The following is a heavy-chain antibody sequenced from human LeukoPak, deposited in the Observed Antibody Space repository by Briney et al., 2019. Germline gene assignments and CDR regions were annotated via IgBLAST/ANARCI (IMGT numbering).Heavy chain of an antibody. V-gene: IGHV1-46*01. D-gene: IGHD5-12*01. CDR1: GYSLTNYY. Sequence: ASVKVSCKAFGYSLTNYYVRWVRQAPGQGLEWMGEINPSGGSTSYAQKFQGRITVTRDTYTNTVYMDLSSLRSGDTATYYCARGAPTTRIGAGRFDYWGQGSLLTVAS. J-gene: IGHJ4*02. CDR2: INPSGGST. CDR3: ARGAPTTRIGAGRFDY.